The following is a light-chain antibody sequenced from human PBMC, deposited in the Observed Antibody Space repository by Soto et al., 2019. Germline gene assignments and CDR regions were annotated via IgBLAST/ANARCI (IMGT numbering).Light chain of an antibody. Sequence: QSALTQPASVSGSPGQSIAISCTGTSSDVGAYNSVSWYQQYPGKAPKLMIHDVSNRPSGVSDRFSGSKSGNTASLTISGLQAEDEADYYCSSYTSSNSYVFGSGTKLNVL. CDR2: DVS. CDR1: SSDVGAYNS. CDR3: SSYTSSNSYV. V-gene: IGLV2-14*01. J-gene: IGLJ1*01.